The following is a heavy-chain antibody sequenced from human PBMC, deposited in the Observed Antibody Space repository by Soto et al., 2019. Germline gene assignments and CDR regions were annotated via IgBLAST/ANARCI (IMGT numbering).Heavy chain of an antibody. CDR1: GFTFSSYA. CDR2: ISGSGGST. CDR3: AKDQSVRYFDWLSVGMDV. Sequence: GVLRLSCAASGFTFSSYAMSWVRQAPGKGLEWVSAISGSGGSTYYADSVKGRFTISRDNSKNTLYLQMNSLRAEDTAVYYCAKDQSVRYFDWLSVGMDVWGQGTTVTVPS. V-gene: IGHV3-23*01. D-gene: IGHD3-9*01. J-gene: IGHJ6*02.